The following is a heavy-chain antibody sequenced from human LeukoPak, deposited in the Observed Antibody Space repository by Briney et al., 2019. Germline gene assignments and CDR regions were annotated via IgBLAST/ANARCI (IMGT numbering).Heavy chain of an antibody. CDR3: ARRKAIRPRDYYFDY. Sequence: SETLSLTCAVYGGSFSGYYWSWIRQPPGKGLEWIGEINHSGSTNYNPSLKSRVTISVDTSKNHFSLNLSSVTAADTAVYYCARRKAIRPRDYYFDYWGQGTLVTVSS. D-gene: IGHD6-6*01. V-gene: IGHV4-34*01. J-gene: IGHJ4*02. CDR2: INHSGST. CDR1: GGSFSGYY.